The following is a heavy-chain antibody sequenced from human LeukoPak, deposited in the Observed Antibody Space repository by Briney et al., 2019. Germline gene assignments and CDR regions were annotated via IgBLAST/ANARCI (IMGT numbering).Heavy chain of an antibody. V-gene: IGHV3-7*03. CDR1: GFTFSSYG. J-gene: IGHJ4*02. CDR3: TRENYVPDS. D-gene: IGHD2/OR15-2a*01. Sequence: GGSLRLSCAASGFTFSSYGMHWVRQAPGKGLEWVASISNGGYATYYVDSVRGRFTISRDDAKNSLFLQMNGLGADDTAVYYCTRENYVPDSWGQGTLVTVSS. CDR2: ISNGGYAT.